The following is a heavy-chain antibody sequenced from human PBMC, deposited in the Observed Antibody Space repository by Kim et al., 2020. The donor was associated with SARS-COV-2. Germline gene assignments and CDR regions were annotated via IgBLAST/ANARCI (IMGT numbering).Heavy chain of an antibody. CDR3: ARDPTAPEYYYDSSGYFDY. CDR1: GFTFSSYW. CDR2: IKQDGSEK. Sequence: GGSLRLSCAASGFTFSSYWMSWVRQAPGKGLEWVANIKQDGSEKYYVDSVKGRFTISRDNAKNSLYLQMNSLRAEDTAVYYCARDPTAPEYYYDSSGYFDYWGQGTLVTVSS. V-gene: IGHV3-7*03. J-gene: IGHJ4*02. D-gene: IGHD3-22*01.